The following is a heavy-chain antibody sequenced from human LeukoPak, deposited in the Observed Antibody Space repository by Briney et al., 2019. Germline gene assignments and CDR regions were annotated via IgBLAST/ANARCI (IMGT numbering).Heavy chain of an antibody. V-gene: IGHV3-53*01. CDR1: GFTVSSNY. J-gene: IGHJ4*02. CDR2: IYPGGTT. CDR3: ARDHGDNLWSGYLD. D-gene: IGHD3-3*01. Sequence: GGSLRLSCVASGFTVSSNYMSWVRQAPGKGPVCVSVIYPGGTTYYADSVKGRFTISRDDSKNTLYLQMHSLRAEDTAVYYCARDHGDNLWSGYLDWGQGTLVTVSS.